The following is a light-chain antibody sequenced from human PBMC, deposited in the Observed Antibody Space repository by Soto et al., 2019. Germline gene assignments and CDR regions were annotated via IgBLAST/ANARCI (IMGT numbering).Light chain of an antibody. CDR3: QQYGSSPPWT. CDR2: DAS. CDR1: HSVSSSY. Sequence: EIVLTQSPGTLSLSPGERATLSCRASHSVSSSYLAWYQQKPGQAPRLLIYDASSRATGIPDRFSGSGSGTDFTLTISRLEPEDFAVYYCQQYGSSPPWTFGQGTKVEIK. V-gene: IGKV3-20*01. J-gene: IGKJ1*01.